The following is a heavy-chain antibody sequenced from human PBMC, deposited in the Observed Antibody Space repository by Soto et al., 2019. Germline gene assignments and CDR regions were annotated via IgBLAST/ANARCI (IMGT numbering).Heavy chain of an antibody. J-gene: IGHJ4*02. D-gene: IGHD5-18*01. CDR1: GGSISSSSYY. Sequence: PSETLSLTCTVSGGSISSSSYYWGWIRQPPGKGLEWIGSIYYSGSTYYNPSLKSRVTISVDTSKNQFSLKLSSVTAADTAVYYCARRGYSYGYDEFDYWGQGTLVTSPQ. V-gene: IGHV4-39*01. CDR2: IYYSGST. CDR3: ARRGYSYGYDEFDY.